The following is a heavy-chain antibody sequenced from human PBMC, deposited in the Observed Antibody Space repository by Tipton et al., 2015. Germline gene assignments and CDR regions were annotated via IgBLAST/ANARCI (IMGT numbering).Heavy chain of an antibody. CDR1: GSSVGSGNYY. D-gene: IGHD2-15*01. CDR3: ARVPLHCSGGSCQYYYYGMDV. V-gene: IGHV4-61*01. J-gene: IGHJ6*02. CDR2: IYYGGNT. Sequence: TLSLTCFVSGSSVGSGNYYWSWIRQPPGKGLEWIGYIYYGGNTNYNPSLKSRVTISVDTSKNQFSLNLTSVTAADTAVYYCARVPLHCSGGSCQYYYYGMDVWGQGTTVIVSS.